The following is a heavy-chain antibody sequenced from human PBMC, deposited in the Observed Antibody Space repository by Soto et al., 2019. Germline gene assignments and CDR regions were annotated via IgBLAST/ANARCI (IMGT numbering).Heavy chain of an antibody. Sequence: EVQLLESGGGLVQPGGSLRLSCAASGFTFSYYAMNWVRQAPGKGLEWVSVISGSGGSTYYADSVKGRFTISRDNSKNTLYLQMNSLRAEDTAIYYCAKAQSYGGYYYGMDVWGQGTKVTVSS. CDR2: ISGSGGST. CDR1: GFTFSYYA. CDR3: AKAQSYGGYYYGMDV. J-gene: IGHJ6*02. V-gene: IGHV3-23*01. D-gene: IGHD3-10*01.